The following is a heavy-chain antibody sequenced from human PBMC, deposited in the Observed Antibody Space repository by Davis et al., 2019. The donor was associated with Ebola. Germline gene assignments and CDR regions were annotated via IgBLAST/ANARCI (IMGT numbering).Heavy chain of an antibody. CDR2: ISSSSSYI. CDR1: GITSSRNS. CDR3: ARERAVAHFDY. D-gene: IGHD4-23*01. Sequence: WGSLTLSCAASGITSSRNSMNWVPQAPGHGLEWVSSISSSSSYIYYADSVKGRFTISRDNAKNSLYLQMNSLRAEDTAVYYCARERAVAHFDYWGQGTLITVSS. V-gene: IGHV3-21*01. J-gene: IGHJ4*02.